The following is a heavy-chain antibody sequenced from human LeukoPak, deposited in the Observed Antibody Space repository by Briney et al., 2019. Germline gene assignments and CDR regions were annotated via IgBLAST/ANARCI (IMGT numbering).Heavy chain of an antibody. D-gene: IGHD3-22*01. CDR1: GGSISSSSYY. Sequence: SETLSLTCTVSGGSISSSSYYWGWIRQPPGKGLEWIGSIYYSGSTYYNPSLKSRVTISVDTSKNQFSLKLSSVTAADTAVYYCARRYDSSRYRFFDYWGQGTLVTVSS. V-gene: IGHV4-39*01. CDR2: IYYSGST. J-gene: IGHJ4*02. CDR3: ARRYDSSRYRFFDY.